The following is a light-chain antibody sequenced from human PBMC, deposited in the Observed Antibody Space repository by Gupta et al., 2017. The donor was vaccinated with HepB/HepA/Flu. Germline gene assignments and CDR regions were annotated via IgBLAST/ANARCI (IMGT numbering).Light chain of an antibody. V-gene: IGKV1-5*03. CDR3: QQYNSYPPT. CDR1: QSISSW. Sequence: DIQMTQSPSTLSASVGDRVTITCRASQSISSWLAWYQQKPGKAPKLLIYKASSLESGVPSRFSRSGSGTEFTLTIISLQPDHFATYYCQQYNSYPPTFGSGTKAEI. CDR2: KAS. J-gene: IGKJ4*01.